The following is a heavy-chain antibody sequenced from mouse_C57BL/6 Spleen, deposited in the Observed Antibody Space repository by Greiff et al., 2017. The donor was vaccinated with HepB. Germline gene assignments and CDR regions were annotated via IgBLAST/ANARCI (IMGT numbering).Heavy chain of an antibody. CDR1: GFTFSDYG. CDR3: ARAYYSNYVYAMDY. CDR2: ISSGSSTI. D-gene: IGHD2-5*01. J-gene: IGHJ4*01. V-gene: IGHV5-17*01. Sequence: EVQGVESGGGLVKPGGSLKLSCAASGFTFSDYGMHWVRQAPEKGLEWVAYISSGSSTIYYADTVKGRFTISRDNAKNTLFLQMTSLRSEDTAMYYCARAYYSNYVYAMDYWGQGTSVTVSS.